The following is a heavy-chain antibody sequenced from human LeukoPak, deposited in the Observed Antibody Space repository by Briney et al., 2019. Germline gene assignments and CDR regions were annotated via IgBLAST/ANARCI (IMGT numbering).Heavy chain of an antibody. Sequence: ASVKVSCKASGYTFTNYDINWVRQATGQGLEWMGWMNPNSGNTGYAQKFQGRVTMTRSTSISTAYMELSSLRSEDTAVYYCARDQGIGIALDYWGQGTLVTVSS. CDR1: GYTFTNYD. D-gene: IGHD1-26*01. CDR3: ARDQGIGIALDY. V-gene: IGHV1-8*01. CDR2: MNPNSGNT. J-gene: IGHJ4*02.